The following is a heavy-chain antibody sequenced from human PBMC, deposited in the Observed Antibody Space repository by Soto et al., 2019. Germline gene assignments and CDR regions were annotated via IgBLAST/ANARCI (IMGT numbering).Heavy chain of an antibody. J-gene: IGHJ4*02. CDR2: ISGSGST. Sequence: PGGSLRLSCAASGFTFSSYSMNWVRQAPGKGLEWVSLISGSGSTSFADSVKGRFTISRDNSRNTLYLQMNSLRAEDTAVYYCARATTNWNDPVGYFDYWGQGALVTVSS. CDR3: ARATTNWNDPVGYFDY. CDR1: GFTFSSYS. D-gene: IGHD1-1*01. V-gene: IGHV3-53*01.